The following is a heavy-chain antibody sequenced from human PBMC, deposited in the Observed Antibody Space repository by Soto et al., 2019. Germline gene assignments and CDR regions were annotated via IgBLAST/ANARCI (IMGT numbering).Heavy chain of an antibody. J-gene: IGHJ6*02. Sequence: SEALSLTCAVSGGSISSGGYSWSWIRQPPGKGLEWIGYIYHSGSTYYNPSLKSRVTISVDRSKNQFSLKLSSVTAADTAVYYCARVTPTYYYGMDVWGQGTTVTVSS. V-gene: IGHV4-30-2*01. CDR2: IYHSGST. CDR1: GGSISSGGYS. CDR3: ARVTPTYYYGMDV. D-gene: IGHD2-21*02.